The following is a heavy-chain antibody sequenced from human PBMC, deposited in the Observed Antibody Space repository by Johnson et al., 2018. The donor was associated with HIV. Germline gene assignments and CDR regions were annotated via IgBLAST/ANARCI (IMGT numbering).Heavy chain of an antibody. Sequence: QVQLMESGGGVVQPGRSLRLSCAASRFTFSRYGMHWVRQAPGKGLEWVAVIPYDGSNTYYADSVKGRFTISRDNSKNTVYLQMNSLRAEDTAVYYCAKDLPLVQVIIMGELVYAFDIWCQGAMVTVSS. CDR3: AKDLPLVQVIIMGELVYAFDI. CDR2: IPYDGSNT. D-gene: IGHD3-10*01. CDR1: RFTFSRYG. V-gene: IGHV3-30*18. J-gene: IGHJ3*02.